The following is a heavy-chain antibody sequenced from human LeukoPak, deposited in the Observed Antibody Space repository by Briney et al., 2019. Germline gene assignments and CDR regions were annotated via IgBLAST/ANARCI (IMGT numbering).Heavy chain of an antibody. D-gene: IGHD1-26*01. Sequence: SETLSLTCTVSGGSISSYYWSWLRQPPGKGLEWIGYIYYSGSTNYNPSLKSRVTISVDTSKNQFSLKLSSVTAADTAVYYCARHSAGAQTFDYWGQGTLVTVSS. J-gene: IGHJ4*02. CDR1: GGSISSYY. CDR3: ARHSAGAQTFDY. V-gene: IGHV4-59*08. CDR2: IYYSGST.